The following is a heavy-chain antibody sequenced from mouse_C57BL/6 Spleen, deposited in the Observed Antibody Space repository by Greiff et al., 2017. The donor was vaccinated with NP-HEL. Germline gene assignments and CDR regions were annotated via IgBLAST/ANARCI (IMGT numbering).Heavy chain of an antibody. V-gene: IGHV14-2*01. CDR1: GFNIKDYY. Sequence: EVQLQQSGAELVKPGASVKLSCTASGFNIKDYYMHWVKQRTEQGLEWIGRIDPEDGETKYATKFQGKATITADTSSNTAYLQLSSLTSEDTAVYYWARSELRVGYFEVWGTRTTVTVSS. CDR3: ARSELRVGYFEV. CDR2: IDPEDGET. J-gene: IGHJ1*03. D-gene: IGHD1-1*01.